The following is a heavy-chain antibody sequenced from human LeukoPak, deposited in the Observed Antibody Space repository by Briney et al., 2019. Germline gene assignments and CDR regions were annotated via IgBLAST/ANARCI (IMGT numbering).Heavy chain of an antibody. CDR2: IYYSGST. J-gene: IGHJ6*03. D-gene: IGHD1-7*01. CDR3: ARGAGTDLGYYYYYMDV. V-gene: IGHV4-30-4*01. CDR1: GGSISSGDYY. Sequence: SQTLSLTCTVSGGSISSGDYYWSWIRQPPGKGLEWIGNIYYSGSTYYNPSLKSRVTISVDTSKNQFSLKLSSVTAADTAVYYCARGAGTDLGYYYYYMDVWGKGTTVTVSS.